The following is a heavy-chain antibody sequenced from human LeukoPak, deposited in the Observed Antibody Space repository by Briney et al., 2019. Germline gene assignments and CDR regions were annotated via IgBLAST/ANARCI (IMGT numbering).Heavy chain of an antibody. V-gene: IGHV3-23*01. J-gene: IGHJ4*02. D-gene: IGHD6-6*01. CDR3: AREYSSSSGLDY. CDR2: ISGSGGST. Sequence: GGSLRLSCAASGFTFSSYAMSWVRQAPGKGLEWVSAISGSGGSTYYADSVKGRFTISRDNSKNTPYLQMNSLRAEDTAVYYCAREYSSSSGLDYWGQGTLVTVSS. CDR1: GFTFSSYA.